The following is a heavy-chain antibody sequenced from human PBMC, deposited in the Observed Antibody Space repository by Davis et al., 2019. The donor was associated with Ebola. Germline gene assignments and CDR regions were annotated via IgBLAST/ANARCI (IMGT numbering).Heavy chain of an antibody. CDR2: INHSGSI. CDR3: ARERRYGDLNLRWFDP. Sequence: SETLSLTCTVSGGSISSYYWSWIRQPPGKGLEWIGEINHSGSINYNPSLKSRVTISVDTSKNQFSLKLSSVTAADTAVYYCARERRYGDLNLRWFDPWGQGTLVTVSS. J-gene: IGHJ5*02. CDR1: GGSISSYY. V-gene: IGHV4-34*01. D-gene: IGHD4-17*01.